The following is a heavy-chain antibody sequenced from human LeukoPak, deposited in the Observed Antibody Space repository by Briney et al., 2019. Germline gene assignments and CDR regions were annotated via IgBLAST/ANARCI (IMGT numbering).Heavy chain of an antibody. CDR3: ARGGIAVAGIDY. Sequence: PSETLSLTCAVYGGSFSGYYWSWIRQPPGKGLEWIGEINHSGSTNYNPSLKSRVTISVDTSKNQFSLKLSSVTAADTAVYYCARGGIAVAGIDYWGQEPWSPSPQ. V-gene: IGHV4-34*01. CDR1: GGSFSGYY. CDR2: INHSGST. D-gene: IGHD6-19*01. J-gene: IGHJ4*01.